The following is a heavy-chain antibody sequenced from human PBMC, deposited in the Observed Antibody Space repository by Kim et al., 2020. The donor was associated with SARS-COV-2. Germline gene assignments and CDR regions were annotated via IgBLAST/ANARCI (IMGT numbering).Heavy chain of an antibody. CDR3: ARESLSTYYDRLYYFDY. D-gene: IGHD3-22*01. V-gene: IGHV3-30*04. J-gene: IGHJ4*02. CDR2: ISYDGSNK. Sequence: GGSLRLSCAASGFTFSSYAMHWVRQAPGKGLEWVAVISYDGSNKYYADSVKGRFTISRDNSKNTLYLQMNSLRAEDTAVYYCARESLSTYYDRLYYFDYWGQGTLVTVSS. CDR1: GFTFSSYA.